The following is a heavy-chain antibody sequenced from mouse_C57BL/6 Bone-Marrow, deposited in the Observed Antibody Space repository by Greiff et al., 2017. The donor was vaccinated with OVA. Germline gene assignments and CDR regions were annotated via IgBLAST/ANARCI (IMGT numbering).Heavy chain of an antibody. V-gene: IGHV1-64*01. Sequence: QVQLQQPGAELVKPGASVKLSCKASGYTFTSYWMHWVKQRPGQGLEWIGMIHPNRGSTNYNEKFKGKATLTVDKSSSTAYMQLSRLTSEDSAVYYCARGGLPLAYWGQGTLVTVSA. CDR3: ARGGLPLAY. J-gene: IGHJ3*01. D-gene: IGHD2-2*01. CDR2: IHPNRGST. CDR1: GYTFTSYW.